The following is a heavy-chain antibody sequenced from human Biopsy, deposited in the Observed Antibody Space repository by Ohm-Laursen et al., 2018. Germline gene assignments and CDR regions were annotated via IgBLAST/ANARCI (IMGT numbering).Heavy chain of an antibody. CDR2: IFNSANT. CDR1: GGSISSGGSY. Sequence: TLSLTCIVSGGSISSGGSYWSWIRQRPGKGLEWIGHIFNSANTYYNPSLKNLITISGDTSKNQFSLKLNSVTAAGTAVYYCARGDYFDSNGYFWFDPWGQGTLVTVSS. CDR3: ARGDYFDSNGYFWFDP. J-gene: IGHJ5*02. V-gene: IGHV4-31*01. D-gene: IGHD3-22*01.